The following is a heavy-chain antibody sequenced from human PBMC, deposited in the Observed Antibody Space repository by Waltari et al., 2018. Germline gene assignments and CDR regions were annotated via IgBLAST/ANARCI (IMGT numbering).Heavy chain of an antibody. V-gene: IGHV3-30*04. CDR1: EVTFSSYA. Sequence: QVQLVESGGGVVQPGRSLRLSCSASEVTFSSYAMHWVRQAPGKGLEWVAVISYNGRNIYYVDSVKGRFSISRDNSEKMLYLQMNSLRAEDTAVYYCARDYCDRTNCHGMDVWGQGTTVTVFS. J-gene: IGHJ6*02. CDR3: ARDYCDRTNCHGMDV. D-gene: IGHD3-22*01. CDR2: ISYNGRNI.